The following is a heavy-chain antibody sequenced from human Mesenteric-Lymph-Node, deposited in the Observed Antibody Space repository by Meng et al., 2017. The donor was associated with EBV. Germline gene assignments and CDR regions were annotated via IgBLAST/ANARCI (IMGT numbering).Heavy chain of an antibody. V-gene: IGHV2-5*02. Sequence: ITLKEPGPTLVKPTQTLTLTCTFSGFSLNTSGVGMGWIRQPPGKALEWLALIYWDDEKRYSPSLKSRLTITKTTSKNQLVLTMTDMDPVDTATYYCAHRLDGYNYIDYWGQGTLVTVSS. CDR3: AHRLDGYNYIDY. CDR1: GFSLNTSGVG. J-gene: IGHJ4*02. D-gene: IGHD5-24*01. CDR2: IYWDDEK.